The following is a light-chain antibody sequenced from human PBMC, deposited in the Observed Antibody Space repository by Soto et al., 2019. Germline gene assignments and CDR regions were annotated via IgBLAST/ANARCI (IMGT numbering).Light chain of an antibody. CDR2: GAS. J-gene: IGKJ3*01. V-gene: IGKV3-15*01. CDR1: QSIGSD. CDR3: QQYDDWPLT. Sequence: EVVLTQSPGTLSVSPGERATFTCRASQSIGSDLAWYQQRPGQAPRLLIDGASTRATGIPARFSGSGSGTEFNLTIGSLQSEDFAVYYCQQYDDWPLTFGPGTKVDLK.